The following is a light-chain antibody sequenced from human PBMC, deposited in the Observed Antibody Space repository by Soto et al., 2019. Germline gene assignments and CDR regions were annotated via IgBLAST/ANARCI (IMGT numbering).Light chain of an antibody. J-gene: IGKJ5*01. CDR3: QQRNIWPPVT. CDR2: GAF. V-gene: IGKV3-11*01. Sequence: DIVLTQSPATLSLSPGERATLSCRASQSVSSYLLWYQQKPGQAPRLLIYGAFNRATGIPARFSGSGSGTDFTLTISSLEPEDSAIYYCQQRNIWPPVTFGQGTCLEIK. CDR1: QSVSSY.